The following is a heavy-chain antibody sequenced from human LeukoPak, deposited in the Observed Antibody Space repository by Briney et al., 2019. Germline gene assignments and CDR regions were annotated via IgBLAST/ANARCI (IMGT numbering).Heavy chain of an antibody. CDR3: AKDHYWSIDY. V-gene: IGHV3-74*01. CDR1: GFDFSSNW. D-gene: IGHD3-3*01. CDR2: IKGDGIST. J-gene: IGHJ4*02. Sequence: PGGSLRLSCAASGFDFSSNWMHWVRHAPGQGLVWVSRIKGDGISTTYADSVKGRFTISRDIAKNTLYLQMSSLRAEDTGVYYCAKDHYWSIDYWGRGTLVTVSS.